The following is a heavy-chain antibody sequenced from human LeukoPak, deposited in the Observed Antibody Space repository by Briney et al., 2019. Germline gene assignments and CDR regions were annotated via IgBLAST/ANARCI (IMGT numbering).Heavy chain of an antibody. CDR3: AKDRYSSGWYGIDY. CDR2: ISYDGSNK. V-gene: IGHV3-30*18. D-gene: IGHD6-19*01. CDR1: GFTFSNNA. J-gene: IGHJ4*02. Sequence: GWSLRLSCAASGFTFSNNAMHWVRQAPGKGLEWVAVISYDGSNKYNADSVKGRFTISRDNSKNTLYLQMDSLSAEDTAVYYCAKDRYSSGWYGIDYWGQGTLVTVSS.